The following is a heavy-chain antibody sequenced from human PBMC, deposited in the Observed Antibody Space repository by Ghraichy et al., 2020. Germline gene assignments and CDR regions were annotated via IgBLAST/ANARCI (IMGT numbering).Heavy chain of an antibody. CDR1: GFTFSSYA. CDR2: ISGGGGST. Sequence: GGSLRLSCAASGFTFSSYAMSWVRQAPGKGLEWVSAISGGGGSTYYADSVKGRFTISRDSSKNTLYLQMNSLRAEDTAVYYCAKDNWNYLGYYYYYMDVWGKGTTVTVSS. V-gene: IGHV3-23*01. J-gene: IGHJ6*03. CDR3: AKDNWNYLGYYYYYMDV. D-gene: IGHD1-7*01.